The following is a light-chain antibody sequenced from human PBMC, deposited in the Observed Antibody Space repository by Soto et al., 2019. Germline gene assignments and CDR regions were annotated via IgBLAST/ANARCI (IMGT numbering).Light chain of an antibody. Sequence: EVVLKQSPGTLSLSPGERATLSGRASENVRTKVGWYQQKPGQAPRLLIYGASTRATGIPDRFSGSGSGTQFTLTISRLQSEDSAVYFCQQNNRWPHITFGQGTRLAIK. J-gene: IGKJ5*01. V-gene: IGKV3-15*01. CDR1: ENVRTK. CDR2: GAS. CDR3: QQNNRWPHIT.